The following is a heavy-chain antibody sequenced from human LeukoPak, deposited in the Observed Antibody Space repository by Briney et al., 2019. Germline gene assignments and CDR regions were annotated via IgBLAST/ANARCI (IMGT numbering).Heavy chain of an antibody. J-gene: IGHJ4*02. V-gene: IGHV3-48*01. D-gene: IGHD3-10*01. CDR3: ARGDPYYYGSGSYSYFDY. CDR1: GFTLSSYS. Sequence: GGSLRLSCAASGFTLSSYSMNWVRQAPGKGLEWVSYISSSSSTIYYADSVKGRFTISRDNAKNSLYLQMNSLRAEDTAVYYCARGDPYYYGSGSYSYFDYWGQGTLVTVSS. CDR2: ISSSSSTI.